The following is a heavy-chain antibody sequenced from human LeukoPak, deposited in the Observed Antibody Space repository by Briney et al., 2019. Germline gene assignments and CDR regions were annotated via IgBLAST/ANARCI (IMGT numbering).Heavy chain of an antibody. V-gene: IGHV1-46*01. Sequence: ASVKVSCKASGYTFTNNFMHWVRQAPGHGLEWIGIINPRGDNTWYAQKFQGRVTMTRDMATSTDYLEVSSLRSEDTAVYCCARDNSLRDTAWWFDPWGQGTLVTVSS. CDR1: GYTFTNNF. CDR2: INPRGDNT. D-gene: IGHD5-24*01. CDR3: ARDNSLRDTAWWFDP. J-gene: IGHJ5*02.